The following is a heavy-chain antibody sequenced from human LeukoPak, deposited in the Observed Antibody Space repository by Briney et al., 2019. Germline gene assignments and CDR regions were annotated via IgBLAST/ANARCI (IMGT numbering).Heavy chain of an antibody. CDR1: GFTFSSYS. Sequence: GGSLRLSCAASGFTFSSYSMNWVRQAPGKGLEWVSSISSSSSYIYYADSVKGRFTISRDNAKNSLYLQMNSLRAEDTAVYSCARGYCSSTACPPCDYWGQGTLVTVSS. J-gene: IGHJ4*02. V-gene: IGHV3-21*01. CDR2: ISSSSSYI. CDR3: ARGYCSSTACPPCDY. D-gene: IGHD2-2*01.